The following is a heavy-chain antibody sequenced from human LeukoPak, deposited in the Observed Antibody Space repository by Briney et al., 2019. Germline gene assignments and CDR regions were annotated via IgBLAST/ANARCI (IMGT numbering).Heavy chain of an antibody. CDR3: ARARGSGYYSYYFDY. V-gene: IGHV4-38-2*02. Sequence: PSETLSLTCTVSGYSISSGYYWGWIRQPPGKGLEWIGSIYHSGSTNYNPSLKSRVTISVDTSKNQFSLKLSSVTAADTAVYYCARARGSGYYSYYFDYWGQGTLVTVSS. D-gene: IGHD3-22*01. CDR2: IYHSGST. J-gene: IGHJ4*02. CDR1: GYSISSGYY.